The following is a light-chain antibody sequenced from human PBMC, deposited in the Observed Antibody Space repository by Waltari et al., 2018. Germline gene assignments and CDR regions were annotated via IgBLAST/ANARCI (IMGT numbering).Light chain of an antibody. V-gene: IGLV3-21*02. CDR1: NIGGRS. J-gene: IGLJ3*02. Sequence: SSVLTQAPSVSVAPGQTATITCGGDNIGGRSVHWYQQRPGRAPVLVVYLNSDRPSGIPDQFSGSKSGNAATLTISRVEAGDEADYYCHVWDGKTVMFGGGTKLTVL. CDR3: HVWDGKTVM. CDR2: LNS.